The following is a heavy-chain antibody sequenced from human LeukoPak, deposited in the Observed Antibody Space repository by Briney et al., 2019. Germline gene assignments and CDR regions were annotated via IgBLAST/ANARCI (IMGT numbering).Heavy chain of an antibody. J-gene: IGHJ4*02. Sequence: GGSLRLSCVASGFSLSNYIMSWARQAPGKGLEWVSTVSSSGSYTYYADSVKGRFTISRDNSKNTVYLEVNSLRAEDTAVYYCAKHRGSSGADARPAEYWGQGTLVTVSS. CDR1: GFSLSNYI. CDR2: VSSSGSYT. CDR3: AKHRGSSGADARPAEY. D-gene: IGHD5-12*01. V-gene: IGHV3-23*01.